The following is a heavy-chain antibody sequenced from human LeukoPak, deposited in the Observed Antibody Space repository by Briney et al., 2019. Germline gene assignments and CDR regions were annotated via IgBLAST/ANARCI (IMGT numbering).Heavy chain of an antibody. CDR2: ISGSGGST. D-gene: IGHD2-8*01. CDR3: ARLTQDIVLMVYAPVSFDY. V-gene: IGHV3-23*01. J-gene: IGHJ4*02. Sequence: PGGSLRLSCAASGFTFSSYAMSWVRQAPGKGLEWVSAISGSGGSTYYADSVKGRFTISRDNSKNTLYLQMNSLRAEDTAVYYCARLTQDIVLMVYAPVSFDYWGQGTLVTVSS. CDR1: GFTFSSYA.